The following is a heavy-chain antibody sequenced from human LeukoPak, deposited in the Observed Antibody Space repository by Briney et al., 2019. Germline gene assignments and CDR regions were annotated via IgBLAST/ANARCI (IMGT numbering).Heavy chain of an antibody. CDR3: ARQVGATSGDRWKTDAFDI. V-gene: IGHV4-61*05. CDR2: IYYSGRT. Sequence: SETLSLTCTVSGGSISSSSYYWGWIRQPPGKGLVWIGNIYYSGRTNYNPSLKSRVTISVDTSKNQFSLKLSSVTAAETGVYYCARQVGATSGDRWKTDAFDIWGQGTMVTVSS. D-gene: IGHD1-26*01. J-gene: IGHJ3*02. CDR1: GGSISSSSYY.